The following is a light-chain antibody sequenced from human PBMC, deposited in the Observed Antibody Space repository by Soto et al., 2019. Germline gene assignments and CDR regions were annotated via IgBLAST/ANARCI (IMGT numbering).Light chain of an antibody. CDR3: QQRSDWPRT. J-gene: IGKJ1*01. CDR1: ESVTSF. V-gene: IGKV3-11*01. Sequence: EIVLTQSPATLSLSPGERATLSCRASESVTSFLAWYQQKPGQAPRLLIYDASNRATGISARFSGSGSGTDFTLTISSLEPEDFAVYYCQQRSDWPRTFGQGTKVES. CDR2: DAS.